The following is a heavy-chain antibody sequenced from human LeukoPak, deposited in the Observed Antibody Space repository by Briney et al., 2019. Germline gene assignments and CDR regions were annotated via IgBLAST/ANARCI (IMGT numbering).Heavy chain of an antibody. Sequence: SETLSLTCAVSGYSISSGYYWGWIRQPPGKGLEWIGSIYHSGSTYYNPSLKSRVTISVDTSKNQFSLELSSVTAADTAVYYCARGSSGDRYFDYWGQGTLVTVSS. V-gene: IGHV4-38-2*01. CDR2: IYHSGST. CDR1: GYSISSGYY. J-gene: IGHJ4*02. D-gene: IGHD6-19*01. CDR3: ARGSSGDRYFDY.